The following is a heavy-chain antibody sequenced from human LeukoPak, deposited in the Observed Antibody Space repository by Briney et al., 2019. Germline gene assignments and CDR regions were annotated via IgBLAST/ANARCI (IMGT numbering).Heavy chain of an antibody. Sequence: GRSLRLSCAASGFTFDDYAMHWVRQAPGKGLEWVSGISWNSGSIGYADSVKGRFTISRDNAKNSLYLQMNSLRAEDTALYYCAKVFYGGNSGSSLDYWAREPWSPSPQ. V-gene: IGHV3-9*01. J-gene: IGHJ4*02. CDR1: GFTFDDYA. CDR3: AKVFYGGNSGSSLDY. CDR2: ISWNSGSI. D-gene: IGHD4-23*01.